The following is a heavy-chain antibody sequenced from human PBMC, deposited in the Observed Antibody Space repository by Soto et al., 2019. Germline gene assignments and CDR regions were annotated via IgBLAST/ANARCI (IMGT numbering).Heavy chain of an antibody. CDR1: GFTFSSYW. CDR2: INQDGSEK. Sequence: GGSLRLSCAASGFTFSSYWMSWVRQAPGEGLEWVANINQDGSEKYYVDSVKGRFTISRDNAKNSLHLQMNSLRAEDTAVYYCARDNSKITATWSYYYMDVWGKGTTVTVSS. J-gene: IGHJ6*03. V-gene: IGHV3-7*01. CDR3: ARDNSKITATWSYYYMDV. D-gene: IGHD2-15*01.